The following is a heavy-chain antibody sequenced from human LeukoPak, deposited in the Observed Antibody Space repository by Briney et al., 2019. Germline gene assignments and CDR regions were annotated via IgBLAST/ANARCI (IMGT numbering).Heavy chain of an antibody. J-gene: IGHJ5*02. D-gene: IGHD6-6*01. Sequence: PGGSLRLSCAASGSTFSNYAMSWVRQAPGKGLEWVSAISGSGDATYYADSVKGRFTISRDNSKNTLYLQMNSLRAEDTAVYYCAKDPSSSRGVNWFDPWGQGTLVTASS. CDR1: GSTFSNYA. CDR2: ISGSGDAT. V-gene: IGHV3-23*01. CDR3: AKDPSSSRGVNWFDP.